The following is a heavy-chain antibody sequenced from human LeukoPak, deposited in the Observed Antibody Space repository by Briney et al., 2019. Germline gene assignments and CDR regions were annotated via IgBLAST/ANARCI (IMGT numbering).Heavy chain of an antibody. V-gene: IGHV4-34*01. CDR2: INHSGST. Sequence: SETLSLTCAVYGGSFSGYYWSWIRQPPGKGLEWIGEINHSGSTNYNPSLKSRVTISVDTSKNQFSLKLSSVTAADTAVYYCARRGGSSGYYSAHYYYMDVWGKGTTVTVSS. CDR1: GGSFSGYY. J-gene: IGHJ6*03. D-gene: IGHD3-22*01. CDR3: ARRGGSSGYYSAHYYYMDV.